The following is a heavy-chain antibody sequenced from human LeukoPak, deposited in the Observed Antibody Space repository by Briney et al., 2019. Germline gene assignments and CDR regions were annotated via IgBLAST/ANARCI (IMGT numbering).Heavy chain of an antibody. CDR3: AGQELLGRGNFDY. Sequence: SETLSLTCTVSGGSISSYYWSWIRQPPGKGLEWIGYIYYSGSTNYNPSLKRRVTISVDTSKNQFSLKLSSVTAADTAVYYCAGQELLGRGNFDYWGQGTLVTVSS. CDR1: GGSISSYY. J-gene: IGHJ4*02. V-gene: IGHV4-59*08. CDR2: IYYSGST. D-gene: IGHD1-26*01.